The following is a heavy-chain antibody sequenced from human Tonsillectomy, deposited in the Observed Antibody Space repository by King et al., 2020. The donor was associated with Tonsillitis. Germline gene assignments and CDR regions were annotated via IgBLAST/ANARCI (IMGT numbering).Heavy chain of an antibody. CDR2: IYYSGST. Sequence: HVQLQESGPGLVKPSETLSLTCTVSGGSISSYYWSWIRQPPGKGLEWIGYIYYSGSTNYNPSLKSRVTISVDTSKNQFSLKLSSVTAADTAVYYCARRVVNYYYYMDVWGKGTTVTVSS. V-gene: IGHV4-59*08. CDR1: GGSISSYY. J-gene: IGHJ6*03. CDR3: ARRVVNYYYYMDV.